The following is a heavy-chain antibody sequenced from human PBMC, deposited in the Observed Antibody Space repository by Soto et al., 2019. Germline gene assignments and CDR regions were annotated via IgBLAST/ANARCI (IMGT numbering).Heavy chain of an antibody. CDR1: GFIFDSYA. Sequence: EVKLLESGGGLSPRGASARLSCVTSGFIFDSYAMSWVRQSPGRGLEWVAAISGSGHATYYTRSVQGRFLISRDKSKKTVFLQMNNLRAEDTAVYYCAKGRYFDSSGGCANYWGLGTLATVSS. V-gene: IGHV3-23*01. CDR2: ISGSGHAT. CDR3: AKGRYFDSSGGCANY. D-gene: IGHD3-22*01. J-gene: IGHJ4*02.